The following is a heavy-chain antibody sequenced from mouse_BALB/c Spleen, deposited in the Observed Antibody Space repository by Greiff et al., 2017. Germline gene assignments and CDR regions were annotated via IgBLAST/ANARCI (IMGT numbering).Heavy chain of an antibody. V-gene: IGHV2-2*02. D-gene: IGHD2-10*02. Sequence: VQRVESGPGLVQPSQSLSITCTVSGFSLTSYGVHWVRQSPGKGLEWLGVIWSGGSTDYNAAFISRLSISKDNSKSQVFFKMNSLQANDTAIYYCATKEYGNYAMDYWGQGTSVTVSS. CDR2: IWSGGST. CDR1: GFSLTSYG. CDR3: ATKEYGNYAMDY. J-gene: IGHJ4*01.